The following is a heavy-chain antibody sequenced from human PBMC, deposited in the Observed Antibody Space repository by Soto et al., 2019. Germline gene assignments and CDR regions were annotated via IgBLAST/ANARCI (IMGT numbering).Heavy chain of an antibody. Sequence: EVQLVESGGGLVQPGGSPRLSCAASGFTFSSYSMNWVRQAPGKGLEWVSYISSSSSTIYYADSVKGRFTISRDNAKNSLYLQMNSLRDEDTAVYYCARELIAVAGTYYYYGMDVWGQGTTVTVSS. CDR1: GFTFSSYS. CDR2: ISSSSSTI. J-gene: IGHJ6*02. V-gene: IGHV3-48*02. CDR3: ARELIAVAGTYYYYGMDV. D-gene: IGHD6-19*01.